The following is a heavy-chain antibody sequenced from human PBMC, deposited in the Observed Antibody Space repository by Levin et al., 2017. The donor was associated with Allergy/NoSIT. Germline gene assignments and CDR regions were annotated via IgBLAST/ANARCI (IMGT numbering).Heavy chain of an antibody. CDR3: AKDSSYGSFDY. CDR1: GFTFSSYA. J-gene: IGHJ4*02. Sequence: GESLKISCAASGFTFSSYAMSWVRQAPGKGLEWVSAISGSGGSTYYADSVKGRFTISRDNSKNTLYLQMNSLRAEDTAVYYCAKDSSYGSFDYWGQGTLVTVSS. D-gene: IGHD5-18*01. CDR2: ISGSGGST. V-gene: IGHV3-23*01.